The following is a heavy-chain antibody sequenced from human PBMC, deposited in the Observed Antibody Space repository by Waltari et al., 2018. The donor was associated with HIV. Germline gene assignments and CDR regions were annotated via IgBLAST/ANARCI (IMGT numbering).Heavy chain of an antibody. J-gene: IGHJ4*02. D-gene: IGHD3-22*01. CDR3: AKDYRDSSGYRPPYYFDY. CDR2: ISGSGANT. V-gene: IGHV3-23*01. Sequence: EVQLLESGGGLVQPGRSLKLSCAASGFTFSSYAMSWVRQAPGKGLEWVSAISGSGANTYYADSVKGRFTISRDNSKNTLFLHMNSLRAEDTALYYCAKDYRDSSGYRPPYYFDYWGQGTLVTVSS. CDR1: GFTFSSYA.